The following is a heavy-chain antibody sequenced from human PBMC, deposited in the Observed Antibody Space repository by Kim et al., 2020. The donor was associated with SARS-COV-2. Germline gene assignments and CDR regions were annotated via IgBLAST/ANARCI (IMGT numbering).Heavy chain of an antibody. D-gene: IGHD6-19*01. J-gene: IGHJ6*02. Sequence: GGSLRLSCAASGFTFSSYGMQWVRQAPGKGLEWVAVISYDGSNKYYADSVKGRFTISRDNSKNTLYLQMNSLRAEDTAVYYCAKEMEVAVAQYYYYYGMDIWGQGTTVTVSS. CDR2: ISYDGSNK. CDR1: GFTFSSYG. CDR3: AKEMEVAVAQYYYYYGMDI. V-gene: IGHV3-30*18.